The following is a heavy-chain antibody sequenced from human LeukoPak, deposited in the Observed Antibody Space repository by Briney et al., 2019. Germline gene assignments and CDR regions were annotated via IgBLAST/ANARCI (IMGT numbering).Heavy chain of an antibody. CDR3: ARDFAIAATFDY. CDR2: IYYSGST. D-gene: IGHD6-13*01. CDR1: GDSISSSNCY. Sequence: SETLSLTCTVSGDSISSSNCYWGWIRQPPGKGLEWIGSIYYSGSTYYNPSLKSRVTISVDTSKNQFSLKLSSVTAADTAVYYCARDFAIAATFDYWGQGTLVTVSS. V-gene: IGHV4-39*07. J-gene: IGHJ4*02.